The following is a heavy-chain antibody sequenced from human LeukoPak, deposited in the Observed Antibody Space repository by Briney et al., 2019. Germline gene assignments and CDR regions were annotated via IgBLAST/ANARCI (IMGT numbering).Heavy chain of an antibody. CDR3: ARLYYDFWSGYHDDY. D-gene: IGHD3-3*01. CDR2: IYYSGST. J-gene: IGHJ4*02. V-gene: IGHV4-30-4*01. Sequence: SQTLSLTCTVSGGSISSGDDYWSWIRQPPGKGLEWIGYIYYSGSTYYNPSLKSRVTISVDTSKNQFSLKLSSVTAADTAVYYCARLYYDFWSGYHDDYWGQGTLVTVSS. CDR1: GGSISSGDDY.